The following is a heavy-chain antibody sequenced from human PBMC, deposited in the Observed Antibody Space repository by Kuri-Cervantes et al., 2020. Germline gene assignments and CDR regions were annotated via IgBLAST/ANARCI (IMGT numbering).Heavy chain of an antibody. CDR2: INPNSGGT. V-gene: IGHV1-2*02. CDR1: GYTFTGYY. D-gene: IGHD6-19*01. CDR3: ARETIPQWLVPLSYYYYYGMDV. Sequence: ASVKVSCKASGYTFTGYYMHWVRQAPGQGLEWMGWINPNSGGTNYAQKFQGRVTMTRDTSISTAYMELSRLRSDDTAVYYCARETIPQWLVPLSYYYYYGMDVWGQGTTVTVSS. J-gene: IGHJ6*02.